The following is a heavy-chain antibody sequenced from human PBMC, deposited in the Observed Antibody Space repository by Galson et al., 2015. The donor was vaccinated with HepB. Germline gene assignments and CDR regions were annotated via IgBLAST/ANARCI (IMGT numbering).Heavy chain of an antibody. V-gene: IGHV3-15*01. CDR1: GLLFNNAW. CDR3: ATGEDCHST. Sequence: SLRLSCAASGLLFNNAWINWVRQAPGKGLEWVARMKSKAHGETRDYAAPVKGRFIVSRDDSKNTLYLQMNSLTTDDTAVYYCATGEDCHSTWGQGTLVTVSS. CDR2: MKSKAHGETR. D-gene: IGHD2-21*01. J-gene: IGHJ5*02.